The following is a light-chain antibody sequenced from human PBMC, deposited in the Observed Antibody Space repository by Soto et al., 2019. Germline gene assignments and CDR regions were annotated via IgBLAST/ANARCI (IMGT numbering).Light chain of an antibody. CDR3: QKYHSAPLT. Sequence: DVQMTQSPSSLSAFVGDRVTITCRASQAIAPYLAWFQQKPGKVPKLLIYATSTLQSVVPSRFSGSGSGADFALTISSLQHEDVATYYCQKYHSAPLTFGGGTKVE. CDR1: QAIAPY. V-gene: IGKV1-27*01. CDR2: ATS. J-gene: IGKJ4*01.